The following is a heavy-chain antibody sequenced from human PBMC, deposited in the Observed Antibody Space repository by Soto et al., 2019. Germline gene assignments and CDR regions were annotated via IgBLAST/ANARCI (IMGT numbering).Heavy chain of an antibody. CDR2: ISYDGSNK. CDR1: GFTFSSSG. CDR3: AGATYYDCWSGYRTYNWFDP. V-gene: IGHV3-30*03. Sequence: QVQLVESGGGVVQPGRSLRLSCAASGFTFSSSGMHWVRQAPGKGLEWVAVISYDGSNKYYADSVKGRFTISRDNSKNTLYLQMNSLRAEYTAVYYCAGATYYDCWSGYRTYNWFDPLGQGTLVTVAS. D-gene: IGHD3-3*01. J-gene: IGHJ5*02.